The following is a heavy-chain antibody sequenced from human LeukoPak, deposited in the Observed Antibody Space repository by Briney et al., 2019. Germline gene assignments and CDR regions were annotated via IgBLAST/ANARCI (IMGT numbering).Heavy chain of an antibody. CDR1: GFIFSNYA. CDR3: AKDSGPGSYYPTGDEY. Sequence: GGSLRLSCAASGFIFSNYAMTWVRQAPDKGLKWVSSISDSGGGTHYEDSVKGRFTISRDNSKNTLYLQVNSLRAEDTAIYYCAKDSGPGSYYPTGDEYWGQGILVTVSS. CDR2: ISDSGGGT. J-gene: IGHJ4*02. V-gene: IGHV3-23*01. D-gene: IGHD3-10*01.